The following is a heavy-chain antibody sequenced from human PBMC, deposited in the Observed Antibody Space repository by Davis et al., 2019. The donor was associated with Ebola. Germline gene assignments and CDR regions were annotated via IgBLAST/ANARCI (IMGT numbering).Heavy chain of an antibody. J-gene: IGHJ6*02. CDR3: ARGEEVIVVVVAATDRFDYYGMDV. V-gene: IGHV4-34*01. CDR1: GGSFSGYY. Sequence: MPSETLSLTCAVYGGSFSGYYWRWIRQPPGKGLAWIGEINHSGSTNYNPSLKSRVTIPVDTSKNQFSLKLGSVTAADTAVYYCARGEEVIVVVVAATDRFDYYGMDVWGQGTTVTVSS. D-gene: IGHD2-15*01. CDR2: INHSGST.